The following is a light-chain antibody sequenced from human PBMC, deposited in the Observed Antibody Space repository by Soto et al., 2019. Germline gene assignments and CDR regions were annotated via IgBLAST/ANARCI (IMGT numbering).Light chain of an antibody. V-gene: IGLV2-14*01. CDR2: GVT. J-gene: IGLJ1*01. Sequence: QSALTQPASVSGSPGQSITISCTGTSSDVGTYNYVSWYQQHPGKAPKLIIYGVTNRPSGVSNRFSGSKSGNTASLTISGLQAEDEAGYYCQSYDRRLSGYVFGTGTKVTVL. CDR1: SSDVGTYNY. CDR3: QSYDRRLSGYV.